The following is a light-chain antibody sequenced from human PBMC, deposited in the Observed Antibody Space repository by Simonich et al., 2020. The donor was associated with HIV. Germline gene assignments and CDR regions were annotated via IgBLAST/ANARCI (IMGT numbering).Light chain of an antibody. CDR1: QSVRNN. V-gene: IGKV3-15*01. CDR2: GAS. J-gene: IGKJ1*01. Sequence: EIVMTQSPATLSVSPGERATLSCRSSQSVRNNLAWYQQKPGQAPRHLIFGASTRATGIPARFSGSGSGTDFTLTISSLQSEDFAVYYCQQYNNWWTFGQGTKVEIK. CDR3: QQYNNWWT.